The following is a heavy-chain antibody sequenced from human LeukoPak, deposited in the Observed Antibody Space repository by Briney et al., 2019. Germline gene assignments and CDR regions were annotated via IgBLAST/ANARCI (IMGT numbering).Heavy chain of an antibody. J-gene: IGHJ3*02. CDR3: ARDIDYVWGSYCYTHAFDI. CDR2: ISSSSSYI. Sequence: GGSLRLSCAASGFTFSSYSMNWVRQAPGKGLEWVSSISSSSSYIYYADSVKGRFTISRDNAKNSLYLQMNSLRAEDTAVYYCARDIDYVWGSYCYTHAFDIWGQGTMVTVSS. D-gene: IGHD3-16*02. V-gene: IGHV3-21*01. CDR1: GFTFSSYS.